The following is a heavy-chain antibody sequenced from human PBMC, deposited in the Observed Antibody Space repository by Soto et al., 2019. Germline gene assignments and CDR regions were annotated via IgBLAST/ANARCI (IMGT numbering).Heavy chain of an antibody. CDR3: ARLNPIAAAFDY. CDR1: GLTFSTYA. Sequence: EVQLVESGGGLVQPGGSLRLSCAASGLTFSTYAMHWVRLAPGKGLEYVSAISSNGGSTYYASSVKGRFTISRDNSKNTLYLQMGSLRAEDMAVYYCARLNPIAAAFDYWGQGTLVTVSS. J-gene: IGHJ4*02. CDR2: ISSNGGST. V-gene: IGHV3-64*01. D-gene: IGHD6-13*01.